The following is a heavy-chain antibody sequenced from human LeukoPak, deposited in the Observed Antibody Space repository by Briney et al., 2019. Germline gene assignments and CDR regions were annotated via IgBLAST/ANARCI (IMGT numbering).Heavy chain of an antibody. D-gene: IGHD4-23*01. Sequence: PSETLSLTCTVSGGSISSYYWSWIRQPPGKGLEWIGYIYYSGSTNYNPSLKSRVTISVDTSKNQFSLKLSSVTAADAAVYYCARDWYGGTDYYYGMDVWGQGTTVTVSS. CDR2: IYYSGST. CDR1: GGSISSYY. V-gene: IGHV4-59*01. CDR3: ARDWYGGTDYYYGMDV. J-gene: IGHJ6*02.